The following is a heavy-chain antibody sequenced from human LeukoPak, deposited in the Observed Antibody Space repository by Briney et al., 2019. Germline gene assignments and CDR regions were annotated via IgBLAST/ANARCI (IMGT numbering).Heavy chain of an antibody. J-gene: IGHJ4*02. CDR2: IYYTGST. CDR1: VDSISNYY. V-gene: IGHV4-59*01. CDR3: AARRAYYFDY. Sequence: PSETLSHTCTVPVDSISNYYWSWIRQPPGKGLEWIGYIYYTGSTNYNPSFKSRVTISVDTSKNQFSLKLSSVTAADTAVYYCAARRAYYFDYWGQGTLVTVSS.